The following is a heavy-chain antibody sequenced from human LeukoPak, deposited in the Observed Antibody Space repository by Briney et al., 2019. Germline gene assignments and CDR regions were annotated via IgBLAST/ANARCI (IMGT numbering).Heavy chain of an antibody. Sequence: SETLSLTCTVSGGSISTYCWTWIRQPPGKGLEWIGYIYYSGSTDYNPSLKSRVTISVDTSKNQFSLKLSSVTAADTAVYYCARGVADYYGMDVWGQGTTVTVSS. J-gene: IGHJ6*02. CDR1: GGSISTYC. CDR3: ARGVADYYGMDV. V-gene: IGHV4-59*01. CDR2: IYYSGST.